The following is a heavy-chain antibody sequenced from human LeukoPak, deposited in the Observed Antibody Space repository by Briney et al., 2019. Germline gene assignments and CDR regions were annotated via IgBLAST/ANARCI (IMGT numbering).Heavy chain of an antibody. D-gene: IGHD2-8*02. Sequence: PSETLSLTCTVSGASVSSSTYYWGWIRQPPGKGLEWIGTFYYSGSTYYNPSLKSRVTISVDRSKNQFSLKLTSVTAADTAVYHCVRHMGTVVTGTGGDAFDTWGQGTMVTVSS. CDR1: GASVSSSTYY. J-gene: IGHJ3*02. CDR3: VRHMGTVVTGTGGDAFDT. V-gene: IGHV4-39*01. CDR2: FYYSGST.